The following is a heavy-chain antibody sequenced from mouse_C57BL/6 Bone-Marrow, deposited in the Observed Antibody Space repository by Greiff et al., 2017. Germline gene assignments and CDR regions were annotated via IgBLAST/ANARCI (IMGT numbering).Heavy chain of an antibody. CDR1: GYTFTSYG. V-gene: IGHV1-81*01. CDR3: ARNWYYFDY. D-gene: IGHD4-1*01. CDR2: IYPRSGNT. Sequence: VKLQESGAELARPGASVKLSCKASGYTFTSYGISWVKQRTGQGLEWIGEIYPRSGNTYYNEKFKGKDTLTADKSSSTAYMELRSLTSEDSAVYFCARNWYYFDYWGQGTTLTVSS. J-gene: IGHJ2*01.